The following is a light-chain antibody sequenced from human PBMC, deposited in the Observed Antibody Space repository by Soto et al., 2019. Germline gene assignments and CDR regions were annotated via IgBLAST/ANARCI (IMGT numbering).Light chain of an antibody. V-gene: IGLV1-40*01. CDR3: QSYDSSLNRV. Sequence: QSVLTQPPSVSGAPGQRITISCTGSSSKIGARYDVHWYRQLPGAAPKLLLFGDNNRPSGFPDRFSGSKSGTSASLAITGLQADDEADYYCQSYDSSLNRVFGTGTKLTVL. CDR2: GDN. CDR1: SSKIGARYD. J-gene: IGLJ1*01.